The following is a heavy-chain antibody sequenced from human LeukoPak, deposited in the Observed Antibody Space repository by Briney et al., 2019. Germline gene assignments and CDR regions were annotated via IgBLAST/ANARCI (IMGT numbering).Heavy chain of an antibody. CDR2: IYYSEST. Sequence: SQTLSLTCTVSGGSISSGGYYWSWIRQHTGKGLDWIGYIYYSESTYYNPSLKSRVTISVDTSKNQFSLNMSSVTAADTAVYYCARDRGAEAGIFDYWGQGTLVTVSS. CDR3: ARDRGAEAGIFDY. J-gene: IGHJ4*02. V-gene: IGHV4-31*03. D-gene: IGHD6-13*01. CDR1: GGSISSGGYY.